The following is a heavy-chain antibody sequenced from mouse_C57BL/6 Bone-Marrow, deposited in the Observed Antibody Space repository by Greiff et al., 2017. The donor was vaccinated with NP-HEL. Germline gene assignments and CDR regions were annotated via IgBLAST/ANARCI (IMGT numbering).Heavy chain of an antibody. CDR1: GYSFTDYN. CDR2: INPNYGTT. Sequence: VHVKQSGPELVKPGASVKISCKASGYSFTDYNMNWVKQSNGKSLEWIGVINPNYGTTSYNQKFKGKATLTVDQSSSTAYMQLNSLTSEDSAVYYCARTEGTGRYFDVWGTGTTVTVSS. J-gene: IGHJ1*03. CDR3: ARTEGTGRYFDV. D-gene: IGHD4-1*01. V-gene: IGHV1-39*01.